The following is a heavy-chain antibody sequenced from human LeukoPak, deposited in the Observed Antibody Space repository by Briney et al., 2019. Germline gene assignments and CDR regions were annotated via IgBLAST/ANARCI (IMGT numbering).Heavy chain of an antibody. CDR1: GYTFTGYY. D-gene: IGHD5-12*01. Sequence: ASVKVSCKASGYTFTGYYMHWVRQAPGQGLEWMGWINPNSGGTNYAQKFQGRVTMTRDTPISTAYMELSRLRSDDTAVYYCAQSAGYSGYDGGWGQGTLVTVSS. V-gene: IGHV1-2*02. CDR3: AQSAGYSGYDGG. J-gene: IGHJ4*02. CDR2: INPNSGGT.